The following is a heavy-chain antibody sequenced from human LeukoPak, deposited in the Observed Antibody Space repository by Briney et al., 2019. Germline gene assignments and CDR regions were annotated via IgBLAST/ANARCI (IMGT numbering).Heavy chain of an antibody. J-gene: IGHJ4*02. D-gene: IGHD3-22*01. CDR1: GFTFSSYA. CDR3: ARGYDSSGLYFDY. Sequence: PGGSLRLSCAASGFTFSSYAMSWVRQAPGKGLEWVSAISGSGDSTYYADSVKGRFTISRDNSKNTLYLQMNSLRAEDTAVYYCARGYDSSGLYFDYWGQGTLVTVSS. V-gene: IGHV3-23*01. CDR2: ISGSGDST.